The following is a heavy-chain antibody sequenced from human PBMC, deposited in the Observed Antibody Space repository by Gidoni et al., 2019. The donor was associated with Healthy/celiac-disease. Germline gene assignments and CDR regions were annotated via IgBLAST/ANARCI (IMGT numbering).Heavy chain of an antibody. CDR1: GFTFSSYA. D-gene: IGHD6-6*01. J-gene: IGHJ4*02. V-gene: IGHV3-23*01. CDR3: AKDAAERIAACLDY. Sequence: EVQLLESGGGLVQPGGSLRLSCAASGFTFSSYAMGWVRQDPGKGLEWVSAISGSGGSTYYADSVKGRFTISRDNSKNTLYLQMNSLRAEDTAVYYCAKDAAERIAACLDYWGQGTLVTVSS. CDR2: ISGSGGST.